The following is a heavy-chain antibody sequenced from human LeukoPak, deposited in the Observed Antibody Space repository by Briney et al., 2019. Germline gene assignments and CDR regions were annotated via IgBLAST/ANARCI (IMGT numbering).Heavy chain of an antibody. V-gene: IGHV5-51*01. J-gene: IGHJ3*02. D-gene: IGHD5/OR15-5a*01. CDR1: GYSFSAYW. CDR2: IYPGDSDT. CDR3: ARPDYIVSGVSGAFDI. Sequence: GESLKISCKGSGYSFSAYWIGWVRQMPGKGLEGMGSIYPGDSDTRYSPSFRGQVTISADRSISTAYLQWSSLEASDTAMYYCARPDYIVSGVSGAFDIWGQGTMVTVSS.